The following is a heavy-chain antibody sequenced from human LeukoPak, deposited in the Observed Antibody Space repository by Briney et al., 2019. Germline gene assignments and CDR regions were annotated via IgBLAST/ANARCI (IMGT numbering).Heavy chain of an antibody. D-gene: IGHD2-21*02. CDR1: GYRFTSYW. CDR3: ARHISDCGGDCPFDY. V-gene: IGHV5-51*01. Sequence: SGESLKISCHGSGYRFTSYWIGWVRQMPGKGLEWMGMIYPGDSDTRYSPSFQGHVTISADKSISTAYLQWNSLKASDTAMYYCARHISDCGGDCPFDYWGQGTLVTVSS. J-gene: IGHJ4*02. CDR2: IYPGDSDT.